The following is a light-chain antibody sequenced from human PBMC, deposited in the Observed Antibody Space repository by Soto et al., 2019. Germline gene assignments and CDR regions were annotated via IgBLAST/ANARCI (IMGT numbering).Light chain of an antibody. CDR1: QSVSNY. V-gene: IGKV3-20*01. J-gene: IGKJ2*01. Sequence: EIVLTQSSGTLSLSPGERATLSCRASQSVSNYLAWYRQKPGQAPSLLIYGASSRAIGIPDRFSGSGSGTDFTLTISRLEPEDFAVYYCQQYGSSPRTFGQGTKLEIK. CDR2: GAS. CDR3: QQYGSSPRT.